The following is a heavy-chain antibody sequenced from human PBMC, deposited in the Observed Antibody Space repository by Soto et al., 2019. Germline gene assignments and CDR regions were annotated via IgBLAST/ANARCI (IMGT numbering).Heavy chain of an antibody. V-gene: IGHV4-39*01. CDR3: ARGSYYYDSSGYYHY. D-gene: IGHD3-22*01. Sequence: SETLSLTCTVSGGSISSSSYYWGWIRQPPGKGLEWIGSIYYSGSTYYNPSLKSRVTISVDTSKNQFSLKLSSVTAADTAVYYCARGSYYYDSSGYYHYRGQGTLVTVS. CDR1: GGSISSSSYY. J-gene: IGHJ4*02. CDR2: IYYSGST.